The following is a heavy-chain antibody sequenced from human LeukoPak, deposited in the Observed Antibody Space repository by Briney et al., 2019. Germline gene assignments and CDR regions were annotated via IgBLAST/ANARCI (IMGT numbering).Heavy chain of an antibody. CDR1: GYTFTGYY. Sequence: ASVKVSCKASGYTFTGYYMHWVRQAPGQGLEWMRWINPNSGGTNYAQKFQGRVTMTRDTSISTAYMELSRLRSDDTAVYYCARDLRSWDYYDSSGYFPSDYWGQGTLVTVSS. V-gene: IGHV1-2*02. J-gene: IGHJ4*02. CDR3: ARDLRSWDYYDSSGYFPSDY. CDR2: INPNSGGT. D-gene: IGHD3-22*01.